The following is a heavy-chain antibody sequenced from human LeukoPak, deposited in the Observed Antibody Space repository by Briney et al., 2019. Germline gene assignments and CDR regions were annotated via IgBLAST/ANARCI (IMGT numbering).Heavy chain of an antibody. Sequence: ASLKVSCKVSGYTLTELSMHWVRQAPGKGLEWMGGFDPEDGETIYAQKFQGRVTMTEDTSTDTAYMELRSLRSDDTAVYYCASYYYYGSGSYSDYWGQGTPVTVSS. D-gene: IGHD3-10*01. CDR2: FDPEDGET. J-gene: IGHJ4*02. CDR3: ASYYYYGSGSYSDY. V-gene: IGHV1-24*01. CDR1: GYTLTELS.